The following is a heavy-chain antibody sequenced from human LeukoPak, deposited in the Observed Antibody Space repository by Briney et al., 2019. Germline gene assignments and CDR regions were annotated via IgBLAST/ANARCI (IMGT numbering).Heavy chain of an antibody. D-gene: IGHD3-10*01. Sequence: GGSLRLSCAASGFTFSSYEMNWVRQAPGKGLEWVSYISSSGSTIYYADSVKGRFTISRDNAKNSLYLQMNSLRAEDTAVYYCAKDSAFYYYASGSYHAFDIWGQGTMVTVSS. CDR3: AKDSAFYYYASGSYHAFDI. CDR1: GFTFSSYE. J-gene: IGHJ3*02. CDR2: ISSSGSTI. V-gene: IGHV3-48*03.